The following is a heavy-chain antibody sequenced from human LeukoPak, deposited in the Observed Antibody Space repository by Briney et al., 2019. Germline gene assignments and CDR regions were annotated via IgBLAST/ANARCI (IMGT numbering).Heavy chain of an antibody. J-gene: IGHJ4*02. Sequence: GGSLRLSCAASGFTFSSYEMNWVRQAPGKGLEWVSGLTGGGGGTSYADSVKGRFTISRDNSKNTLFLQMNSLRAEDTAVYYCGRGSSDNSYSVAGNWGQGTLVTVSS. CDR3: GRGSSDNSYSVAGN. V-gene: IGHV3-23*01. CDR2: LTGGGGGT. D-gene: IGHD3-22*01. CDR1: GFTFSSYE.